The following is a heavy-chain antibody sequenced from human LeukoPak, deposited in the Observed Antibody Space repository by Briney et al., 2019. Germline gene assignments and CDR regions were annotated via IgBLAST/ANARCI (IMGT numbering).Heavy chain of an antibody. CDR1: GFTFDDYA. Sequence: GGSLRLSCAASGFTFDDYAMHWVRQAPGKGLEWVSLISGDGGSTYYADSVKGRFTISRDNSKNSLYLQTNSLRTEDTALYYCAKDRSRSDSWWELSRRGYWFGPWGQGTLVTVSS. J-gene: IGHJ5*02. V-gene: IGHV3-43*02. D-gene: IGHD1-26*01. CDR3: AKDRSRSDSWWELSRRGYWFGP. CDR2: ISGDGGST.